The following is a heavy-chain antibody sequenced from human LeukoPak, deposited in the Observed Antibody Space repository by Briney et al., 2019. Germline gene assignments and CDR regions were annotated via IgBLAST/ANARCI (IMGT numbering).Heavy chain of an antibody. V-gene: IGHV4-39*01. CDR2: IYYSGST. D-gene: IGHD3-16*01. CDR1: GGSISSSSYY. J-gene: IGHJ4*02. CDR3: ANNYDYGLQENDY. Sequence: SETLSLTCTVSGGSISSSSYYWGWIRQPPGKGLEWIGSIYYSGSTYYNPSLKSRVTISVDTSKNQFSLKLSSVTAADTAVYYCANNYDYGLQENDYWGQGTLVTVSS.